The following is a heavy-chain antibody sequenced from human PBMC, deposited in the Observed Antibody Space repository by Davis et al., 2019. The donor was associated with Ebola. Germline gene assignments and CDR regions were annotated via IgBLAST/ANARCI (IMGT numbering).Heavy chain of an antibody. CDR3: ARRYSGSYLFDY. V-gene: IGHV1-69*04. CDR2: IIPILGIA. CDR1: GGTFSSYA. Sequence: AASVKVSCKASGGTFSSYAISWVRQAPGQGLEWMGRIIPILGIANYAQKFQGRVTITADKSTSTAYMELSSLRSEDTAVYYCARRYSGSYLFDYWGQGTLVTVSS. D-gene: IGHD1-26*01. J-gene: IGHJ4*02.